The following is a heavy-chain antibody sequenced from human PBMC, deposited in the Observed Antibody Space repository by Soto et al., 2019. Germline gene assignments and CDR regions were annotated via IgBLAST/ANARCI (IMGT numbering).Heavy chain of an antibody. J-gene: IGHJ6*02. D-gene: IGHD5-12*01. CDR1: GFTFRSYG. V-gene: IGHV3-33*01. CDR3: ARDRAGVGYNIDV. Sequence: QVQLVESGGGVVQPGRSLRLSCAASGFTFRSYGMHWVRQAPGKGLEWVAVIWNDGSERYYADSVKGRFTISRDNSKNTRELQMNSLRAEDRGVYYCARDRAGVGYNIDVWGQGTTVTVSS. CDR2: IWNDGSER.